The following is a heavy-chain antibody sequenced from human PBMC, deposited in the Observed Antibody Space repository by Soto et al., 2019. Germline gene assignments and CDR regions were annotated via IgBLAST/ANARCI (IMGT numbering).Heavy chain of an antibody. Sequence: QVQLVQSGAEEKKPGASVKVSCKASGYTFTGYAMHWVRQAPGQRLEWMGWINAGNGNTKYSQKSQGRVTITRDTSASKAYMELSSLRSEDTAVYYCARAVAVPADFDYWGQGTLVTVSS. CDR3: ARAVAVPADFDY. CDR2: INAGNGNT. CDR1: GYTFTGYA. J-gene: IGHJ4*02. D-gene: IGHD6-19*01. V-gene: IGHV1-3*05.